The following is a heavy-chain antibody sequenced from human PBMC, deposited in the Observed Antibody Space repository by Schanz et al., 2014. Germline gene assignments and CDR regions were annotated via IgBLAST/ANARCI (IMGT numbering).Heavy chain of an antibody. CDR2: IYSRGGT. CDR3: AKSMYSTSWAFDF. D-gene: IGHD2-2*01. V-gene: IGHV3-66*01. Sequence: EVQLEVSGGGLVQPGGSLRLSCEASGFNVGNNYMSWVRQPPGKGLECISIIYSRGGTFHADSVKGRFTISRDKSKNTLYVQMNSLRAEDTAVYYCAKSMYSTSWAFDFWGQGAQVTVSS. CDR1: GFNVGNNY. J-gene: IGHJ4*02.